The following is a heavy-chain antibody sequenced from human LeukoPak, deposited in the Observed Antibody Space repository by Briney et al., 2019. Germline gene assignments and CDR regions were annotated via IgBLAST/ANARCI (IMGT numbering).Heavy chain of an antibody. CDR3: ARYYSNYGSWYYGMDV. Sequence: ASVKVSCKASGGTFSSYAISWVRQAPGQGLEWMGGIIPIFGTANYAQKFQGRVTITADESTSTAYMELSSLRSEDTAVYYCARYYSNYGSWYYGMDVWGQGTTVTVSS. CDR1: GGTFSSYA. J-gene: IGHJ6*02. D-gene: IGHD4-11*01. CDR2: IIPIFGTA. V-gene: IGHV1-69*01.